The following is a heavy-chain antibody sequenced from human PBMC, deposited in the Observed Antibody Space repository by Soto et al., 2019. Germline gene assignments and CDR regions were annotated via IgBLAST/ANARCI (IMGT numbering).Heavy chain of an antibody. CDR2: ISSNGVGT. D-gene: IGHD6-6*01. CDR1: GFTLSGYA. V-gene: IGHV3-64*01. CDR3: ARRARPDFYYMDV. Sequence: EVQLAESGGGLAQPGGSLRLSCAAPGFTLSGYAMDWVRQAPGKGLEYVSGISSNGVGTYYAKSVQGRFTISRDNSKNTVYLQMRSLRPEDMAVYYCARRARPDFYYMDVWGKGTTVTVSS. J-gene: IGHJ6*03.